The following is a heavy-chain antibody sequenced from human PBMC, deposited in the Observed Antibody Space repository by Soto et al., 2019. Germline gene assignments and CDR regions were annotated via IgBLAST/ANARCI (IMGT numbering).Heavy chain of an antibody. V-gene: IGHV3-30*18. J-gene: IGHJ4*02. CDR3: AKDILLTTLNTVGD. D-gene: IGHD4-17*01. CDR2: ISYDGNNK. Sequence: GGSLRLSCAASGFIFSTYGMHWVRQAPGKGLEWLSVISYDGNNKYYADSVKGRFTISRDNSKNTLWLQMDSLRTEDTAVYYCAKDILLTTLNTVGDWGQGNLVTVSS. CDR1: GFIFSTYG.